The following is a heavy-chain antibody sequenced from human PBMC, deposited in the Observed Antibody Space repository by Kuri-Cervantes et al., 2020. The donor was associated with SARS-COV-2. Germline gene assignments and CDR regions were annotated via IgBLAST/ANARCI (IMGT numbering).Heavy chain of an antibody. CDR1: GFTFSSYA. CDR2: ISGSGGST. J-gene: IGHJ4*02. V-gene: IGHV3-23*01. D-gene: IGHD2-2*01. Sequence: GESLKISCAASGFTFSSYAMSWVRQAPGKGLEWVSAISGSGGSTYYADSVKGRFTISRDNSKNTLYLQMNSLRAVDTAVYYCAKSLDIVVVPAATDYWGQGTLVTVSS. CDR3: AKSLDIVVVPAATDY.